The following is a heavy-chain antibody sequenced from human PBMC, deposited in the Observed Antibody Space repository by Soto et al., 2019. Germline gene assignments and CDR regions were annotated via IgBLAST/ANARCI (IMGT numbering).Heavy chain of an antibody. Sequence: EVQLVESGGGVVQPGGSLRLSCAASGFSFSTWMHWVRQAPGKGLEWLSRINGDGSSISYADSVKGRFTVSRDNAENTLYLQINSLTAEDTAVYYCTRGASGYGNFDYWGQGVLLTVSS. CDR1: GFSFSTW. CDR2: INGDGSSI. CDR3: TRGASGYGNFDY. J-gene: IGHJ4*02. V-gene: IGHV3-74*01. D-gene: IGHD5-12*01.